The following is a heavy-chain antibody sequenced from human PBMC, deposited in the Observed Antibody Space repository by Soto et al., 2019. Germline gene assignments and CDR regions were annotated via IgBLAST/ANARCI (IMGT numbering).Heavy chain of an antibody. Sequence: QVQLVQSGADVKKPGSSVKVSCKASGGTLNNYLITWVRQAPGQGLEWMGEIISISGTSNFAQKFQGRVTITAVDSTSTAYMELSSLRSEDTAVYYCARGGGDTLTFDYWGPGTLVTVSS. CDR2: IISISGTS. CDR1: GGTLNNYL. J-gene: IGHJ4*02. V-gene: IGHV1-69*01. D-gene: IGHD4-4*01. CDR3: ARGGGDTLTFDY.